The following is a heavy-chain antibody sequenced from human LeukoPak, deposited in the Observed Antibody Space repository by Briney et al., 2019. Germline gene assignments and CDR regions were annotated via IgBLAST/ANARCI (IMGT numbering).Heavy chain of an antibody. J-gene: IGHJ4*02. Sequence: PGRSLRLSCAASGFTFSSYGMHWVRQAPGKGLEWVAVIWYDGSNKYYADSVKGRFTISRDNSKNTLYLQMNSLRAEDTAVYYCARDSSSWTPAFDYWGQGTLVTVSS. V-gene: IGHV3-33*01. CDR3: ARDSSSWTPAFDY. CDR2: IWYDGSNK. CDR1: GFTFSSYG. D-gene: IGHD6-13*01.